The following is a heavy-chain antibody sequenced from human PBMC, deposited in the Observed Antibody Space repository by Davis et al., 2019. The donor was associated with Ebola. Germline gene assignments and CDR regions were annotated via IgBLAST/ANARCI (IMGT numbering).Heavy chain of an antibody. J-gene: IGHJ4*02. CDR1: GFTFGVFS. CDR3: AGEVLASFDY. V-gene: IGHV3-48*02. Sequence: GGSLRLSCAASGFTFGVFSMNWVRQAPGKGLEWISYISSSSTTIYFADSVKGRFTISRDNAKNSLYLQMNSLRDEDTAVYYCAGEVLASFDYWGQGILVTVSS. D-gene: IGHD4/OR15-4a*01. CDR2: ISSSSTTI.